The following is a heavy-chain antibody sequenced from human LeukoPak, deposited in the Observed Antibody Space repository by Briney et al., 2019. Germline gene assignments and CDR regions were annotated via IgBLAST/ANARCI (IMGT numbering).Heavy chain of an antibody. CDR3: ARMRRDLAKGDYFYYYYMDV. CDR1: GFTFSSYG. CDR2: IRSDGSNK. V-gene: IGHV3-30*02. Sequence: GSLRLSCAASGFTFSSYGMHWVRQAPGKGLEWVAFIRSDGSNKYYADSVKGRFTISRDNSKLYLQINSLRAEDTAVYYCARMRRDLAKGDYFYYYYMDVWGKGTTVIVSS. D-gene: IGHD3-16*01. J-gene: IGHJ6*03.